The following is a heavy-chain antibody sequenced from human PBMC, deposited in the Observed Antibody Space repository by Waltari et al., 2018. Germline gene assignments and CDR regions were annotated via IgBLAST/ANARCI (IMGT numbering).Heavy chain of an antibody. V-gene: IGHV1-2*02. Sequence: VQLGQSGAEVKKPGASVTVSCKTSGYIFTGHHLHWVRQAPGQGLEWMGWISPNSGGTHYSQKFQDRVTITRDTSISTAYMELSSLRFDDTAVYYCARDYGRRFDSWGQGTLVTVSS. D-gene: IGHD4-17*01. CDR2: ISPNSGGT. CDR3: ARDYGRRFDS. CDR1: GYIFTGHH. J-gene: IGHJ4*02.